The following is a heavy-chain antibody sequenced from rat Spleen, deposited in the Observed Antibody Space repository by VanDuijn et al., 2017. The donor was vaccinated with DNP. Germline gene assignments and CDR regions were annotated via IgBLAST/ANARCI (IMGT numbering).Heavy chain of an antibody. V-gene: IGHV5S23*01. J-gene: IGHJ3*01. Sequence: EVQLVESGGGLVQPGRSLKLSCAASGFTFSTFPMAWVRQAPTKGLEWVTTISASGGSTYYRDSVRGRFTISRDNVENTVYLQMDSLRSEDTATYYCARPNYGGYEGWFAYWGQGTLVTVSS. CDR2: ISASGGST. CDR1: GFTFSTFP. CDR3: ARPNYGGYEGWFAY. D-gene: IGHD1-11*01.